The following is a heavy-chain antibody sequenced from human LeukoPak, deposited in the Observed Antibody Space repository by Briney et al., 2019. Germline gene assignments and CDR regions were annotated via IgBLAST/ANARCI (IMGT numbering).Heavy chain of an antibody. Sequence: GGSLRLSCAASGFTFSSYGMHWVRQAPGKGLEWVAFIRYDGSNKYYADSVKGRFTISRDSSKNTLYLQMNSLRAEDTAVYYCAKDLEYDILTGYSDYWGQGTLVTVSS. CDR1: GFTFSSYG. CDR3: AKDLEYDILTGYSDY. D-gene: IGHD3-9*01. V-gene: IGHV3-30*02. J-gene: IGHJ4*02. CDR2: IRYDGSNK.